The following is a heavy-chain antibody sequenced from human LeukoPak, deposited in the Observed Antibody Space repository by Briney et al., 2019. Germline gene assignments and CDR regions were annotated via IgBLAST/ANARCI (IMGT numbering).Heavy chain of an antibody. J-gene: IGHJ6*02. D-gene: IGHD6-19*01. Sequence: SETLSLTCAVYGGSFSGYYWSWIRQPPGKGLEWIGEINHSGSTKYNPSLKSRVTITVDACENMFSLKLSSVAAADTAVYYCARSGYSSGWYSSDGMDVWGQGTTVTVSS. CDR2: INHSGST. CDR1: GGSFSGYY. V-gene: IGHV4-34*01. CDR3: ARSGYSSGWYSSDGMDV.